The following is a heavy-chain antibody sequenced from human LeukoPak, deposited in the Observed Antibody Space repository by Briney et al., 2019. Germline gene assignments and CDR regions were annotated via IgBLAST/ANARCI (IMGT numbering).Heavy chain of an antibody. Sequence: SVKGRFTISRDNAKNSLYLQMNSLRAEDTAVYYCARSIYYYDSSGYYRPFDYWGQGTLVTVSS. CDR3: ARSIYYYDSSGYYRPFDY. V-gene: IGHV3-21*01. J-gene: IGHJ4*02. D-gene: IGHD3-22*01.